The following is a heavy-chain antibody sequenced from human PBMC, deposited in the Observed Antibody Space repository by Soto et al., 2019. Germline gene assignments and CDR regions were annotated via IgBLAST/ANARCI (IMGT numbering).Heavy chain of an antibody. CDR3: ARDSTILTRAMDV. CDR2: ISSSGST. Sequence: ETLSLTCNVSGDSISNYYWSWIRQPAGKGLEWIGRISSSGSTSYNPSLKSRVSMSIDTSEKQLSLNLRSVTAADTAVYYCARDSTILTRAMDVWGPGTTVTVSS. J-gene: IGHJ6*02. D-gene: IGHD3-3*01. CDR1: GDSISNYY. V-gene: IGHV4-4*07.